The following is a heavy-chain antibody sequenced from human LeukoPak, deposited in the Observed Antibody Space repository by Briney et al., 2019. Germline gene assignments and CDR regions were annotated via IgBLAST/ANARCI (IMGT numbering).Heavy chain of an antibody. V-gene: IGHV3-9*01. CDR1: GFTFSSYA. CDR2: ISWNSDNI. D-gene: IGHD3-16*01. J-gene: IGHJ3*02. CDR3: AKDSGFNYDYHYGFDAFDI. Sequence: TGRSLRLSCAASGFTFSSYAMHWVRQAPGKGLEWVSGISWNSDNIGYADSVKGRFTISRDNAENSLYLQMNSLSAEDTALYYCAKDSGFNYDYHYGFDAFDIWGQGTMVTVSS.